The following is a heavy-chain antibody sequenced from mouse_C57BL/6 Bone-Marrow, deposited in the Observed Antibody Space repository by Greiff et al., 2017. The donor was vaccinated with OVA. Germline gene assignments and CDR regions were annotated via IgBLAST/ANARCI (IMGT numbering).Heavy chain of an antibody. V-gene: IGHV1-18*01. J-gene: IGHJ3*01. Sequence: VHVKQSGPELVKPGASVKIPCKASGYTFTDYNMDWVKQSHGKSLEWIGDINPNNGGTIYNQKFKGKATLTVDKSSSTAYMELRSLTSEDTAVYYCARGHYGSSLWFAYWGQGTLVTVSA. CDR2: INPNNGGT. D-gene: IGHD1-1*01. CDR3: ARGHYGSSLWFAY. CDR1: GYTFTDYN.